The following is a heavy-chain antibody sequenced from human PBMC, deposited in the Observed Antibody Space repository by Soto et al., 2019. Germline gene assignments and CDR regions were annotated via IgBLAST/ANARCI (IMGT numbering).Heavy chain of an antibody. D-gene: IGHD3-9*01. CDR1: GFTFTSYS. J-gene: IGHJ4*02. CDR3: ARDLDWAFDF. Sequence: GGSLRLSCAASGFTFTSYSMNWVRQAPGKGLEWVSYISGSTMTYVDSVKGRFIISRDNAKNALYLQMNSLRAEDTAVYYCARDLDWAFDFWGQGTLVTVSS. V-gene: IGHV3-48*01. CDR2: ISGSTM.